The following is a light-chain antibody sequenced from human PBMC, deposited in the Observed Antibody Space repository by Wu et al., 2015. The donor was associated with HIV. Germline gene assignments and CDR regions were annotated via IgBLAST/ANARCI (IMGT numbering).Light chain of an antibody. CDR2: KAS. CDR3: QHRT. J-gene: IGKJ1*01. V-gene: IGKV1-5*03. Sequence: DIQMTQSPSTLSASVGDRVTITCRASQSISNWLAWYQQKPGKAPKVLIYKASNLESGVPSRFSGSGSGTEFTLTISSLQPDDFATYYCQHRTFGQGTKVEVK. CDR1: QSISNW.